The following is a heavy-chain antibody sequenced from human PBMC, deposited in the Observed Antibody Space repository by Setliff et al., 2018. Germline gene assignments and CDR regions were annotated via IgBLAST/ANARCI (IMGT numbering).Heavy chain of an antibody. CDR3: ARASSGWYSAYYYYMDV. D-gene: IGHD6-19*01. Sequence: PSETLSLTCTVSGDSISRAKYYWSWIRQSAGKGLECIGRIYTDGSTKYNPSLNSRVTLLIDTAKNQISLRLSSVTAADTAVYYCARASSGWYSAYYYYMDVWGKGTTVTVSS. J-gene: IGHJ6*03. CDR1: GDSISRAKYY. V-gene: IGHV4-61*02. CDR2: IYTDGST.